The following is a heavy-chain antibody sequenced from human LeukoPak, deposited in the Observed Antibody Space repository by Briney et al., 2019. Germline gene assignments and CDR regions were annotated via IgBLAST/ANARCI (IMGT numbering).Heavy chain of an antibody. V-gene: IGHV1-2*02. CDR1: GYTFTGYY. Sequence: ASVKVSCKASGYTFTGYYMHWVRQAPGQGLEWMGWINPNSGGTNYAQKFQGRVTMTRDTSISTAYMELSRLRSDDTAVYYCARGSSSFTMIVVGPLTGDYWGQGTRVIVSS. D-gene: IGHD3-22*01. CDR3: ARGSSSFTMIVVGPLTGDY. CDR2: INPNSGGT. J-gene: IGHJ4*02.